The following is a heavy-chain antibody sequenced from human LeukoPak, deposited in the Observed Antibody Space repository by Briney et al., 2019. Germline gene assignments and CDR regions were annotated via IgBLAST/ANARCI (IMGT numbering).Heavy chain of an antibody. CDR2: MSDIGSTT. CDR1: AFTFSSYA. V-gene: IGHV3-23*01. CDR3: TRPATPTYYYDSSEAFDI. D-gene: IGHD3-22*01. Sequence: GGSLRLSCAASAFTFSSYAMSWVRQAPGRGLEWVSAMSDIGSTTYYADSVKGQFTISRDTSKNTLYLQMNSLRAEDTAVYYCTRPATPTYYYDSSEAFDIWGQGTMVTVSS. J-gene: IGHJ3*02.